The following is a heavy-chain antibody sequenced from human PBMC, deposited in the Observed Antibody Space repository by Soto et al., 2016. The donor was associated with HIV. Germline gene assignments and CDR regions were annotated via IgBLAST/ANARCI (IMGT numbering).Heavy chain of an antibody. Sequence: QVQLVQSGAEVKKPGASVKASCKASGYRFTSYGISWVRQAPGQGLEWMGWISSNNGNRKFAQKFQGRVSMSTHTSTSTSYMEVRRLRSDDTAVYYCARGRGGDRKGLLPRHYYGMDVWGQGTTVTVSS. CDR2: ISSNNGNR. J-gene: IGHJ6*02. D-gene: IGHD3-10*01. CDR3: ARGRGGDRKGLLPRHYYGMDV. CDR1: GYRFTSYG. V-gene: IGHV1-18*01.